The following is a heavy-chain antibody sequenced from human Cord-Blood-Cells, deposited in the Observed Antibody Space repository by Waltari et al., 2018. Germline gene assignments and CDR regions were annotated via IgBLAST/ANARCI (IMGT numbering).Heavy chain of an antibody. V-gene: IGHV4-34*01. J-gene: IGHJ4*02. CDR2: INHSGST. Sequence: QVQLQQWGAGLLKPSETLSLTCAVYGGSFSGYYWSWIRQPPGKGLEWIGEINHSGSTNYNPSLKRRVTISVDTSKNQFSLKLSSVTAADTAVYYCARHDPLGYCSGGSCHYFDYWGQGTLVTVSS. D-gene: IGHD2-15*01. CDR3: ARHDPLGYCSGGSCHYFDY. CDR1: GGSFSGYY.